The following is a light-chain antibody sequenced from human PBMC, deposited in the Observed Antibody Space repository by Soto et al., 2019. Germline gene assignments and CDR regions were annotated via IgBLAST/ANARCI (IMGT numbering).Light chain of an antibody. CDR2: GAS. CDR3: QQYGSSLWT. CDR1: QSVSSSF. J-gene: IGKJ1*01. Sequence: EIVLTQSPGTLSLSPGERATLSCRASQSVSSSFLAWYQQKPGQAPRLLIYGASSRATGIPDRFSGSGSGTDFTLTISRLEPEHFAVYYCQQYGSSLWTFGQGTKVEIK. V-gene: IGKV3-20*01.